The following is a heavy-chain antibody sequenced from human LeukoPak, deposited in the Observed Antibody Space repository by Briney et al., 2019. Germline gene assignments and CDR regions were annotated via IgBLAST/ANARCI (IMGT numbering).Heavy chain of an antibody. D-gene: IGHD5-12*01. CDR1: GFSFSSYG. V-gene: IGHV3-30*18. CDR3: ANLDIVTTIGSFFL. J-gene: IGHJ4*02. CDR2: ISYDGSNK. Sequence: GGSLRLSCAASGFSFSSYGMHWVRQAPGKGLEWVAVISYDGSNKYYADSVKGRFTISRDNSKNTLYLQMNSLRAEDTAVYYCANLDIVTTIGSFFLRGQGTLVTVSS.